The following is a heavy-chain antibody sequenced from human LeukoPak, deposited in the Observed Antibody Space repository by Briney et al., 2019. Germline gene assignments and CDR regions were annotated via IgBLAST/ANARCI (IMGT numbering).Heavy chain of an antibody. CDR2: IYYSGST. CDR3: AKYGYNYAFDI. D-gene: IGHD5-24*01. CDR1: GGSISPYY. Sequence: SETLSLTXTVSGGSISPYYWSWIRQPPGKGLEWIGYIYYSGSTNYNPSLKSRVIISVDTSKNQFSLKLSSVTAADTAVYYCAKYGYNYAFDIWGQGTMVTVSS. J-gene: IGHJ3*02. V-gene: IGHV4-59*01.